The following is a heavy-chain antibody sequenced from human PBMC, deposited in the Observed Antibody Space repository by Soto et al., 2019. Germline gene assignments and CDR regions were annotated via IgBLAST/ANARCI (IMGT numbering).Heavy chain of an antibody. CDR2: IYWDDDK. CDR3: ASSIRWGLAFDY. V-gene: IGHV2-5*02. J-gene: IGHJ4*02. D-gene: IGHD1-26*01. Sequence: QITLKESGPTLVKPTQTLTLTCTFSGFSLSTSGVGVGWIRQPPGKALEWLALIYWDDDKRYSPSLKSRLTTTKDTSKNQVVLTMTNMHPVDTATYYCASSIRWGLAFDYWGQGTLVTVSS. CDR1: GFSLSTSGVG.